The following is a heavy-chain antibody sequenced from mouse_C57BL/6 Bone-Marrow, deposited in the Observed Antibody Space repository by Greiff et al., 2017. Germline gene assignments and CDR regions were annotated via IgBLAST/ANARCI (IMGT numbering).Heavy chain of an antibody. Sequence: VKLVESGPGLVQPSQSLSITCTVSGFSLTSYGVHWVRQSPGKGLEWLGVIWSGGSTDYNAAFISRLSISKDNSKSQVFFKMNSLQADDTAIYYCASPRWLLVDYWGQGTTLTVSS. D-gene: IGHD2-3*01. J-gene: IGHJ2*01. CDR1: GFSLTSYG. V-gene: IGHV2-2*01. CDR3: ASPRWLLVDY. CDR2: IWSGGST.